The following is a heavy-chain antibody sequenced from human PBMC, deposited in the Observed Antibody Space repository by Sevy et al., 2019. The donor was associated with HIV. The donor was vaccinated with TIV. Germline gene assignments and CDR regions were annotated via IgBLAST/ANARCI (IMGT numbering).Heavy chain of an antibody. CDR1: GFTLSKYS. CDR3: AREGCTKPHDY. V-gene: IGHV3-23*01. J-gene: IGHJ4*02. D-gene: IGHD2-8*01. Sequence: GGSLRLSCAASGFTLSKYSMSWVCQPPGKGLEWVSTLSFGCGEINHADSVKGRFTISRDNSKNSLYLQMNNLRAEDTAVYYCAREGCTKPHDYWGQGTLVTVSS. CDR2: LSFGCGEI.